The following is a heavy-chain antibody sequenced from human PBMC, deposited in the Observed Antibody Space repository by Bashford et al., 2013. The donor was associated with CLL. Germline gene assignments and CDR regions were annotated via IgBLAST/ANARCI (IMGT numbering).Heavy chain of an antibody. Sequence: GGSLRLSCAASGFTVSSNYMSWVRQAPGKGLEWVSVIYSCGSTYYADSVKGRFTISRDNSKNTLYLQMNSLRAEDTAVYYCARESGGGWSGLAKDAFVYLGPKGRMVTVSS. CDR3: ARESGGGWSGLAKDAFVY. V-gene: IGHV3-66*03. CDR1: GFTVSSNY. J-gene: IGHJ3*02. CDR2: IYSCGST. D-gene: IGHD6-19*01.